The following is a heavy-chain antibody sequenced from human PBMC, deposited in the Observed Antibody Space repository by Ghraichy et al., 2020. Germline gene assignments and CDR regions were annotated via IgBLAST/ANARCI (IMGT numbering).Heavy chain of an antibody. J-gene: IGHJ3*01. Sequence: LSLTCTVSGFTFSRRAMHWVRQAPGKGLEWVAVISYDGSNKYYADSVKGRFTISRDNTKSTLYLQMNSLRPEDTAVYYCARDRVLQGIGEVDVWGQGTMVTVSS. V-gene: IGHV3-30-3*01. CDR3: ARDRVLQGIGEVDV. CDR1: GFTFSRRA. CDR2: ISYDGSNK. D-gene: IGHD3-10*01.